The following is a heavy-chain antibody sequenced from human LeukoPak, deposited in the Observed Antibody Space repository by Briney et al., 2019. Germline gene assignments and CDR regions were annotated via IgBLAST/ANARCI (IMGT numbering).Heavy chain of an antibody. CDR2: INHSGST. V-gene: IGHV4-34*01. J-gene: IGHJ4*02. CDR3: AIQWLVLWAIDY. Sequence: PSETLSLTCAVYGGSFSGYYWSWIRQPPGKGLEWIGEINHSGSTNYNPSLKSRVTISVDTSKNQFSLKLSSVTAADTAVYYCAIQWLVLWAIDYWGQGTLVTVSS. D-gene: IGHD6-19*01. CDR1: GGSFSGYY.